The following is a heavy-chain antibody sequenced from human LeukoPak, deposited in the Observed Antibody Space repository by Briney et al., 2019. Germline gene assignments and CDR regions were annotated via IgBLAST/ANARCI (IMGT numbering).Heavy chain of an antibody. V-gene: IGHV3-30-3*01. D-gene: IGHD5-12*01. CDR1: GFTFSSYA. Sequence: GRSLRLSCAASGFTFSSYAMHWVRQAPGKGLEWVAVISYDGSNKYYADSVKGRFTISRDNSKNTLYLQMNSLRAEDTAVYYCARVRVVATMYFDYWGQGTLVTVSS. J-gene: IGHJ4*02. CDR3: ARVRVVATMYFDY. CDR2: ISYDGSNK.